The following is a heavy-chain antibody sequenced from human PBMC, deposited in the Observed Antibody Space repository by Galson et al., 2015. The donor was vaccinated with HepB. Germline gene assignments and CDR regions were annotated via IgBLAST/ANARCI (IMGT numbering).Heavy chain of an antibody. Sequence: SLRLSCAASGFTVSSNYMSWVRQAPGKGLEWVSVIYSGGSTYYADSVKGRFTISRHNSKNTLYLQMNSLRAEDTAVYYCARVSFFWSGSGSYAFDIWGQGTMVTVSS. CDR2: IYSGGST. CDR1: GFTVSSNY. CDR3: ARVSFFWSGSGSYAFDI. V-gene: IGHV3-53*04. J-gene: IGHJ3*02. D-gene: IGHD3-10*01.